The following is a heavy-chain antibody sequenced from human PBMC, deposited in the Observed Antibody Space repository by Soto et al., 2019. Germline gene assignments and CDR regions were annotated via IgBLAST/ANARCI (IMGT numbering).Heavy chain of an antibody. Sequence: SETLSLTCAVYGGSFSGYYWSWIRQPPGKGLEWIGHMHYGGNSDYNPSLRSRVTISVDTSKNQFSLQLTSVTAADTAVYYCARGMTTVTTLDYRGQGTLVTVSS. CDR3: ARGMTTVTTLDY. CDR2: MHYGGNS. J-gene: IGHJ4*02. CDR1: GGSFSGYY. V-gene: IGHV4-34*11. D-gene: IGHD4-4*01.